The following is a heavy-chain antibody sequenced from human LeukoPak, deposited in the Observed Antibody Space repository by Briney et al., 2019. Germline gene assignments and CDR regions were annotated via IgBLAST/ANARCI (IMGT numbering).Heavy chain of an antibody. CDR1: GGSISSDGYS. CDR3: ARGNLGYSGWYFDL. Sequence: SETLSLTCAVSGGSISSDGYSWSWIRQPLGKGLEWIGYIYHSGNTYYNPSLESRVTISVDISKNHFSLKLSSVTAADTAVYYCARGNLGYSGWYFDLWGRGTLVTVSS. CDR2: IYHSGNT. V-gene: IGHV4-30-2*01. D-gene: IGHD2-21*01. J-gene: IGHJ2*01.